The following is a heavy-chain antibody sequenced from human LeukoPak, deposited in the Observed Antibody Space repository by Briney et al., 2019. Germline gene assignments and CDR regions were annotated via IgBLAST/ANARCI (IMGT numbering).Heavy chain of an antibody. V-gene: IGHV4-59*08. J-gene: IGHJ3*02. D-gene: IGHD3-9*01. CDR2: ISYSGST. CDR3: ARQGYDILTGYIDAFDI. Sequence: PSETLSLTCTFSGGSISIYYWIGIRQPPGKGLEWIGYISYSGSTNYNPSLKSRVTISIDASKHQFSLKLRSVTAADTAIYYCARQGYDILTGYIDAFDIWGQGTMVTVSS. CDR1: GGSISIYY.